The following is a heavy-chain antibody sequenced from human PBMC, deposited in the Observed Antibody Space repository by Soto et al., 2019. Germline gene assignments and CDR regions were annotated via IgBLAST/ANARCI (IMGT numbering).Heavy chain of an antibody. J-gene: IGHJ3*02. Sequence: SETLSLTCTVSGGSISSYYWSWIRQPPGKGLEWIGYIYYSGSTNYNPSLKSRVTISVDTSKNQFSLKLSSVTAADTAVYYCARDNADYGGNLNVFDIWGQGTMVTVSS. CDR2: IYYSGST. CDR3: ARDNADYGGNLNVFDI. V-gene: IGHV4-59*01. D-gene: IGHD4-17*01. CDR1: GGSISSYY.